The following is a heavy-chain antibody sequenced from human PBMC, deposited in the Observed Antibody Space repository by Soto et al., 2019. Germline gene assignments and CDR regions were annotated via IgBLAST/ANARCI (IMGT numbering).Heavy chain of an antibody. CDR2: INAGNGNT. Sequence: QVPLVQSGAEVKKPGASVKVSCKASGYTFTSYAMHWVRQAPGQRLEWMGWINAGNGNTKYSQKFQGRVTITRDTSASTAYMELSSLRSEDTAVYYCARDLDYGDYGRWFDPWGQGTLVTVSS. J-gene: IGHJ5*02. CDR1: GYTFTSYA. CDR3: ARDLDYGDYGRWFDP. D-gene: IGHD4-17*01. V-gene: IGHV1-3*01.